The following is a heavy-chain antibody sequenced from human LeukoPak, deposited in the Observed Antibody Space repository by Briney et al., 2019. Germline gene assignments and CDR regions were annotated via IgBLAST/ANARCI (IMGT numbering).Heavy chain of an antibody. CDR2: ISAYNGNT. D-gene: IGHD6-13*01. Sequence: ASVKVSCKASGYTFTSYDINWVRQATGQGLEWMGWISAYNGNTNYAQKLQGRVTMTTDTSTSTAYMELRSLRSDDTAVYYCARDQDSSSWQLLNYYYYYMDVWGKGTTVTVSS. CDR3: ARDQDSSSWQLLNYYYYYMDV. CDR1: GYTFTSYD. V-gene: IGHV1-18*01. J-gene: IGHJ6*03.